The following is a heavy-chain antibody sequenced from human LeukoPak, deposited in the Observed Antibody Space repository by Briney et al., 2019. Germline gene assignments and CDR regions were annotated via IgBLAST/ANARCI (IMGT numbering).Heavy chain of an antibody. CDR1: GDRFTPYW. D-gene: IGHD6-19*01. V-gene: IGHV5-51*01. CDR3: ARRKAVARISYFDS. Sequence: GESLKISCEGSGDRFTPYWITWVRQKPGKGLEWMGIIYPGNSDTKYSPSFQGQITISADKSINTAYLQRSSLEASDTAMYYCARRKAVARISYFDSWGQGTLVTVSS. CDR2: IYPGNSDT. J-gene: IGHJ4*02.